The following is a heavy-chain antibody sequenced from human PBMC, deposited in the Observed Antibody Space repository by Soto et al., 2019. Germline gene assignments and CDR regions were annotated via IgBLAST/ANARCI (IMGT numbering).Heavy chain of an antibody. J-gene: IGHJ5*02. CDR1: GVTFRDYW. V-gene: IGHV3-74*01. CDR3: VREVIAVLGSIRWFDP. D-gene: IGHD6-19*01. CDR2: IGPDGTST. Sequence: GGSLRLSCAVSGVTFRDYWMHWVRQVPLKWLLWVSRIGPDGTSTKYADSVKGRFTISRSNPENTLYLQMNSLRAEDTGVYYCVREVIAVLGSIRWFDPWGQGTLVTVSS.